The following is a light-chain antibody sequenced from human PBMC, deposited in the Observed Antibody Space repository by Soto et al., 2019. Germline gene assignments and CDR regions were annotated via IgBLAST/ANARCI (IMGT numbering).Light chain of an antibody. V-gene: IGLV2-14*01. CDR2: QVT. CDR3: SSYTDSSNYV. J-gene: IGLJ1*01. CDR1: SSDLAIYNY. Sequence: QSVLTQPASVSGSPGQSITISWNGTSSDLAIYNYVSWYQQQPGKAPKLMIYQVTNRPSGVSNRFSGSRSGNTASLPISGLQAEDEADYYCSSYTDSSNYVFGTGTKV.